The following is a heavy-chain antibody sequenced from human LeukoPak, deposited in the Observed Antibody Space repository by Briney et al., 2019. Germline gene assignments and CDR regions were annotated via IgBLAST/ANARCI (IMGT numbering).Heavy chain of an antibody. CDR3: ARQARGRWFDP. CDR2: INHSGST. J-gene: IGHJ5*02. CDR1: GGSFSGYY. Sequence: SETLSFTCAVYGGSFSGYYWSWIRQPPGKGLEWIGEINHSGSTNYNPSLKSRVTISVDTSKNQFSLKLSSVTAADTAVYYCARQARGRWFDPWGQGTLVTVSS. D-gene: IGHD3-10*01. V-gene: IGHV4-34*01.